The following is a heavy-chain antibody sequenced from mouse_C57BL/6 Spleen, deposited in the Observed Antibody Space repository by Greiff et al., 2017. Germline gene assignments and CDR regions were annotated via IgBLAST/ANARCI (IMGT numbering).Heavy chain of an antibody. Sequence: EVQLQQSGPVLVKPGPSVKISCKASGFTFTDYYMHWVKQSPGKSLEWIGLVYPYNGGTSYTQKFKGKATLTVDTSSSTAYLELNSLTSADSAVYYCERGGATVVDAMGGWGQGTSVTVSS. D-gene: IGHD1-1*01. CDR2: VYPYNGGT. V-gene: IGHV1-36*01. J-gene: IGHJ4*01. CDR3: ERGGATVVDAMGG. CDR1: GFTFTDYY.